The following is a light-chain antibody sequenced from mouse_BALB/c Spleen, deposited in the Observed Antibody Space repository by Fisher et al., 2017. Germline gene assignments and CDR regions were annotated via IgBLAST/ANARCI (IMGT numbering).Light chain of an antibody. CDR1: SSVSY. Sequence: IVLTQSTAIMSASPGEKVTMTCSASSSVSYMHWYQQKSGTSPKRWIYDTSKLASGVPVRFSGSGSGTSYSLTISRMEAEDAATYCCQQRSSYPLTFGAGTKLELK. CDR2: DTS. J-gene: IGKJ5*01. CDR3: QQRSSYPLT. V-gene: IGKV4-59*01.